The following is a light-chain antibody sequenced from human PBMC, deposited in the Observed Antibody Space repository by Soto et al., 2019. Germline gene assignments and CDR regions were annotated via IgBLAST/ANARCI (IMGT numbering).Light chain of an antibody. J-gene: IGKJ1*01. CDR2: GAS. CDR1: QSVSTD. Sequence: EIVMTQSPAALSVSPGASATLSCRASQSVSTDLAWYPQTPGQVPRVLIYGASTRATDIPARFSGSGSGTEFTLTIDSLQSEDFAVYYCQQYRNWPRTFGQGTKVEIK. V-gene: IGKV3D-15*01. CDR3: QQYRNWPRT.